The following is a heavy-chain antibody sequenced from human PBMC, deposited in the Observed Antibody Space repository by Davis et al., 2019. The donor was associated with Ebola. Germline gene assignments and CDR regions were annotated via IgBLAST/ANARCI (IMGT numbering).Heavy chain of an antibody. D-gene: IGHD3-22*01. CDR1: GYTFTSYG. Sequence: AASVTVSCKASGYTFTSYGISWVRQAPGQGLEWMGWISAYKGNTNYAQKLQGRVTMTTDTSTSTVYMELRSLRSDDTAVYYCARDRDSSGTFDYWGQGTLVTVSS. CDR3: ARDRDSSGTFDY. V-gene: IGHV1-18*01. J-gene: IGHJ4*02. CDR2: ISAYKGNT.